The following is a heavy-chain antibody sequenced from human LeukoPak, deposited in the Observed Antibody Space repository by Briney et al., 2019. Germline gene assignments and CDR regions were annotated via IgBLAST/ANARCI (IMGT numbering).Heavy chain of an antibody. V-gene: IGHV3-21*01. J-gene: IGHJ6*02. CDR2: ISSSSSYI. D-gene: IGHD3-22*01. Sequence: GGSLRLSRAASGFTFSSYSMNWVRQAPGKGLEWVSSISSSSSYIYYADSVKGRFTISRDNAKNSLYLQMNSLRAEDTAVYYCARSIRGYAPYYYYGMDVWGQGTTVTVSS. CDR1: GFTFSSYS. CDR3: ARSIRGYAPYYYYGMDV.